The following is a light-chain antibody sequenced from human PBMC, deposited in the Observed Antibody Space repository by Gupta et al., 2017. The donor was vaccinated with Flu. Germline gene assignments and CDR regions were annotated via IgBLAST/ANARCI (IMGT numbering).Light chain of an antibody. CDR1: NSVY. V-gene: IGLV2-11*03. J-gene: IGLJ1*01. CDR2: DVS. Sequence: SGTPGQSVAISCTGTNSVYGYWHQPHPAKAPILIIYDVSERPSGVPDRFSGSKSATTATLTISGLQDEDEAYYYCCSHAVTFDVFGPGTEVTVL. CDR3: CSHAVTFDV.